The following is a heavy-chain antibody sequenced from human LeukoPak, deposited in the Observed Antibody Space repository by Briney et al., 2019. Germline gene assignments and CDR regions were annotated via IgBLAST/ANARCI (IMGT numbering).Heavy chain of an antibody. V-gene: IGHV3-23*05. CDR3: AKSRFQATNHDY. D-gene: IGHD1-14*01. Sequence: GGSLRLSCAASGFTFSSYAMSWVRQAPGKGLELVSGIYGSGGSTYYADSVKGRFTISRDNSKNTLFLQMNRLSAEDTAVYYCAKSRFQATNHDYWGQGTLVTVSS. CDR1: GFTFSSYA. CDR2: IYGSGGST. J-gene: IGHJ4*02.